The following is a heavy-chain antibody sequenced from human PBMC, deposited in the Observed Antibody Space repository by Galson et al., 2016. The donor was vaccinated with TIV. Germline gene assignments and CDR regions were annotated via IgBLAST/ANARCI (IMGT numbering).Heavy chain of an antibody. J-gene: IGHJ4*02. CDR3: ARDGEVGSSDYDH. Sequence: SVKVSCKASGYTFTGYFINWVRQAPGQGLEWMGIINPSGGSTSYAQKFQGRVTMTRVTSTSTVYMELSSLRSEDTAVYYCARDGEVGSSDYDHWGQGTLVSVSS. D-gene: IGHD3-22*01. CDR2: INPSGGST. V-gene: IGHV1-46*01. CDR1: GYTFTGYF.